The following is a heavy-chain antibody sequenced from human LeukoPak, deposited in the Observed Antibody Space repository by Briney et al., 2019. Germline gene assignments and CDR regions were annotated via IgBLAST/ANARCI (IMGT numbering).Heavy chain of an antibody. CDR2: IYHTGST. V-gene: IGHV4-38-2*02. CDR3: ARGIYYYDSSGYYSNAFDI. D-gene: IGHD3-22*01. J-gene: IGHJ3*02. CDR1: GYSITSGYY. Sequence: SETLSLTCTVSGYSITSGYYWGWIRQPPGKGLEWIGSIYHTGSTYYNPSLKSRFTISVDTSKNQFSLKLSSVTAADTAVYYCARGIYYYDSSGYYSNAFDIWGQGTMVTVSS.